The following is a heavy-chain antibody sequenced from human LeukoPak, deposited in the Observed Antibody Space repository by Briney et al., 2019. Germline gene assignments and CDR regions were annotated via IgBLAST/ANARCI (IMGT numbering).Heavy chain of an antibody. J-gene: IGHJ4*02. Sequence: GGSLRLSCAAPGFMFHDYAIHWVRQAPGKGLEWVSLISGDGGSTFYADSVKGRFTISRDNSRNSLYLQMNSLRSDDIALYYCARESESSGWYDYWGQGTLVTVSS. CDR3: ARESESSGWYDY. CDR1: GFMFHDYA. D-gene: IGHD6-19*01. CDR2: ISGDGGST. V-gene: IGHV3-43*02.